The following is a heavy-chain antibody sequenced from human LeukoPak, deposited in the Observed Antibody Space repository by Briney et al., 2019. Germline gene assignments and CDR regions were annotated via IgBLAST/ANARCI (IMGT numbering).Heavy chain of an antibody. Sequence: SETLSLTCAVYGGSFSAYYWSWIRQPPGKGLEWIGEFNHSGSTNYNPSLKSRVTISVDTSKNQFSLKVSSVTAADTAVYYCARVGWYDHYFDYWGQGTLVTVSS. V-gene: IGHV4-34*01. CDR3: ARVGWYDHYFDY. CDR1: GGSFSAYY. J-gene: IGHJ4*02. D-gene: IGHD6-19*01. CDR2: FNHSGST.